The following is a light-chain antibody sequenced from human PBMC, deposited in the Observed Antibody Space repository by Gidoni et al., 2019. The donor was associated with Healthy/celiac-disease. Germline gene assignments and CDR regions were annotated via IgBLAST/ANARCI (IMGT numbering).Light chain of an antibody. Sequence: DIQMTQSPSSLSASVGERVTITCRASQSISSYLTWHQQKPGKAPKLLIYAASSLQSGVPSRFSGSGYGTDFTLTISSLQPEDFATYYCQKSYSTPTFGQGTKVEIK. V-gene: IGKV1-39*01. CDR1: QSISSY. CDR3: QKSYSTPT. CDR2: AAS. J-gene: IGKJ1*01.